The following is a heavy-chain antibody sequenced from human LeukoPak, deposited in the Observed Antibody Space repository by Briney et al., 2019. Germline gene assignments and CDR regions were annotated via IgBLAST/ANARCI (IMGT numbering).Heavy chain of an antibody. CDR2: ISSSSTYI. Sequence: GGSLRLSWAASKFTFSSYSMNWVRQAPGKGLEWVSSISSSSTYIYYADSVKGRFTISRDNAKNSLYLQMNSLRAEDTAVYYCAREGMVRGVIIYWGQGTLVTVSS. V-gene: IGHV3-21*01. CDR1: KFTFSSYS. D-gene: IGHD3-10*01. CDR3: AREGMVRGVIIY. J-gene: IGHJ4*02.